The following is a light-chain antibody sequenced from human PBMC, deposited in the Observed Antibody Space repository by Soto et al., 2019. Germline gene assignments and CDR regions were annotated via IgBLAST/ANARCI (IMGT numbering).Light chain of an antibody. V-gene: IGLV2-11*01. CDR2: AVS. Sequence: QSALTQPRSVSGSPGQSVTISCTGTSSDVGGYNYVSWYQQHPGKAPTLMIYAVSKRPSGVPDRFSGSKSGNSASLPISGLQDEDEADYYCCSYAGSYTFEVFGTGTKLTVL. CDR1: SSDVGGYNY. J-gene: IGLJ1*01. CDR3: CSYAGSYTFEV.